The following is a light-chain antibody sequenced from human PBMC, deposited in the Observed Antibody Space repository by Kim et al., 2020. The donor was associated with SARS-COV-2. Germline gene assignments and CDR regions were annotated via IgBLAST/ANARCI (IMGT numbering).Light chain of an antibody. CDR1: SRRSYY. CDR3: NSRDSSGNHHYV. Sequence: LGQTVRITCQGDSRRSYYASWYQQKPGQAPVLVIYGKNNRPSGIPDRFSGSSSGNTASLTITGAQAEDEADYYCNSRDSSGNHHYVFGTGTKVTVL. CDR2: GKN. V-gene: IGLV3-19*01. J-gene: IGLJ1*01.